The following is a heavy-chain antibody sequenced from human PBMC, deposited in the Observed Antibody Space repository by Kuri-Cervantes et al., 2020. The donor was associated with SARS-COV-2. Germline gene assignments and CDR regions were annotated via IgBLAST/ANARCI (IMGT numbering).Heavy chain of an antibody. Sequence: ESLKISCTASGGSISSYYWSWIRQPPGKGLEWIGYIYYSGSTNYNPSLKSRVTISVDTSKNQFSLKLSSVTAADTAVYYCARGISNHIYYYYYMDVWGKGTTVTVSS. J-gene: IGHJ6*03. D-gene: IGHD4-11*01. V-gene: IGHV4-59*01. CDR3: ARGISNHIYYYYYMDV. CDR2: IYYSGST. CDR1: GGSISSYY.